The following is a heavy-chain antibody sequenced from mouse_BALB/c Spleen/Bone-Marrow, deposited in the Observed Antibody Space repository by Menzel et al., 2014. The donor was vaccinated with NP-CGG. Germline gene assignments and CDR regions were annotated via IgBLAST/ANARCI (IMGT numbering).Heavy chain of an antibody. Sequence: EVQLQQSGAELVRSGASVKLSCTASGFNIKDYYMHWVKQRPEQGLEWIGWIDPENGDTEYAPKFQGKATMTADTSSNTAYLQLSSLTSEDTAVYYCNGGYYGAWFAYWGQGTLVTVSA. CDR3: NGGYYGAWFAY. CDR2: IDPENGDT. CDR1: GFNIKDYY. V-gene: IGHV14-4*02. J-gene: IGHJ3*01. D-gene: IGHD1-1*01.